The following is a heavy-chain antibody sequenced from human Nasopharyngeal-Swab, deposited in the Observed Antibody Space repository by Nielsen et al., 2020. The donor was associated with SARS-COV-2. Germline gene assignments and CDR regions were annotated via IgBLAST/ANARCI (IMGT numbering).Heavy chain of an antibody. Sequence: WIRQPPGKGLVWVSRINSDGSNTSYADSVKGRFTISRDSAKNTLYLQMNSLRAEDTAVYYCARDEITMIAAFDYWGQGTLVTVSS. J-gene: IGHJ4*02. CDR2: INSDGSNT. V-gene: IGHV3-74*01. D-gene: IGHD3-22*01. CDR3: ARDEITMIAAFDY.